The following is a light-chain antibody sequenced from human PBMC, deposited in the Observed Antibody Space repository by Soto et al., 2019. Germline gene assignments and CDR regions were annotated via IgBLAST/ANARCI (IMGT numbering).Light chain of an antibody. J-gene: IGKJ1*01. CDR2: GAS. Sequence: DIVLTQSPGTLSLSPGQRATLSCRASQSISSSFLAWYQQKPGQAPRLLIYGASSRATGIPDRFSGSGSGTDFTLTISRLEPEDFAVYYCQQCGSSPGTFGQGTKVEMK. V-gene: IGKV3-20*01. CDR1: QSISSSF. CDR3: QQCGSSPGT.